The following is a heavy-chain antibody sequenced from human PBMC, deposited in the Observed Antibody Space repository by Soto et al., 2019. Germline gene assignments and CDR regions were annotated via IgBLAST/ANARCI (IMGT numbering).Heavy chain of an antibody. CDR1: GYAFTGYY. CDR3: ARGIAAYYDSSGYYDGLDY. D-gene: IGHD3-22*01. CDR2: INPNSGGT. V-gene: IGHV1-2*02. Sequence: ASVKVSCKASGYAFTGYYMHWVRQAPGQGLEWMGWINPNSGGTNYAQKFQGRVTMTRDTSISTAYMELSRLRSDDTAVYYCARGIAAYYDSSGYYDGLDYWGQGTLVTVSS. J-gene: IGHJ4*02.